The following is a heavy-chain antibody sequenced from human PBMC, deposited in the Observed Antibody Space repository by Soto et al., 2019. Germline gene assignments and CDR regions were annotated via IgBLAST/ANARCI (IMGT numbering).Heavy chain of an antibody. V-gene: IGHV1-69*13. CDR3: ARERSPYSSGWYMGNYYYYGMDV. CDR1: GGTFSSYA. Sequence: GASVKVSCKASGGTFSSYAISWVRQAPGQGLEWMGGIIPIFGTANYAQKFQGRVTITADESTSTAYMELSSLRSEDTAVYYCARERSPYSSGWYMGNYYYYGMDVWGQGTTVTVSS. CDR2: IIPIFGTA. D-gene: IGHD6-19*01. J-gene: IGHJ6*02.